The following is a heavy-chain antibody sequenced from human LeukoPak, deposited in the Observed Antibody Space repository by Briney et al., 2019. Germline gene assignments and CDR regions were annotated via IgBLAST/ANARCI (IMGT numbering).Heavy chain of an antibody. CDR2: IIPIFGTA. V-gene: IGHV1-69*13. D-gene: IGHD5-24*01. Sequence: SVKVSCKASGGTFSSYAISWVRQAPGQGLEWMGGIIPIFGTANYAQKFQGRVTITADESTSTAYMELSSLRSEDTAVYYCASPGGRWLQFLGYWGQGTLITVSS. CDR3: ASPGGRWLQFLGY. CDR1: GGTFSSYA. J-gene: IGHJ4*02.